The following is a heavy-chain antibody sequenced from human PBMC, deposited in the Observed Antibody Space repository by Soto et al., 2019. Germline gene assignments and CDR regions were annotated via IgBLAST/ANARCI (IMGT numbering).Heavy chain of an antibody. CDR2: IWYDGSNK. Sequence: PGGSLRLSCAASGFTFSSYGMHWVRQAPGKGLEWVAVIWYDGSNKYYADSVKGRFTISRDNSKNTLYLQMNSLRAEDTAVYYCARGDTAMVTWYFDYWGQGTLVTVSS. V-gene: IGHV3-33*01. D-gene: IGHD5-18*01. CDR3: ARGDTAMVTWYFDY. J-gene: IGHJ4*02. CDR1: GFTFSSYG.